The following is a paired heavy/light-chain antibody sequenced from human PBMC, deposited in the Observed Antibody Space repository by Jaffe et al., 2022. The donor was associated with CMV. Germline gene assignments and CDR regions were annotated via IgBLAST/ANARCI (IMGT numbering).Light chain of an antibody. J-gene: IGLJ2*01. CDR1: SGSIASNF. V-gene: IGLV6-57*04. CDR3: QSFDRTTVV. CDR2: EGD. Sequence: NFMLTQPHSVSESPGKTVTISCTRSSGSIASNFVQWYQQRPGSAPVTVIYEGDQRPSGVPHRFSGSIDSSSNSASLTISGLKTEDEADYYCQSFDRTTVVFGGGTKLTVL.
Heavy chain of an antibody. Sequence: QLQLQESGPGLVKSSETLSLTCTVSSGSISRDSYYWAWIRQPPGKGLEWIGSIYYRGTTDYNPSLKSRVTISVDTSKNQFSLKVTSVTAADTAVYYCARHPSGWYGPFDYWGQGILVTVSS. CDR1: SGSISRDSYY. CDR3: ARHPSGWYGPFDY. V-gene: IGHV4-39*01. J-gene: IGHJ4*02. CDR2: IYYRGTT. D-gene: IGHD6-13*01.